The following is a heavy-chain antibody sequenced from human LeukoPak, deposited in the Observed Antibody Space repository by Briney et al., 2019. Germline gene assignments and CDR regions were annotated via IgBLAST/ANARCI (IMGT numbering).Heavy chain of an antibody. Sequence: GGSLRLSCAASGFTFSSYGMSWVRQAPGKGLEWVSAISGSGGNTYYADCVRGRFTISRDNSKNTLYLHMNSLSAEDTAEYYCVKDVLFAVGDAFDIWGQGTMVTVSS. J-gene: IGHJ3*02. CDR1: GFTFSSYG. D-gene: IGHD3-10*02. V-gene: IGHV3-23*01. CDR3: VKDVLFAVGDAFDI. CDR2: ISGSGGNT.